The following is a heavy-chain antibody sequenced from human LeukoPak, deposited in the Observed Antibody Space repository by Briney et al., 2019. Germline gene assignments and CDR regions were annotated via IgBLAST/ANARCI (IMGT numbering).Heavy chain of an antibody. CDR2: IYHSGST. CDR3: ASQVEDGMDV. V-gene: IGHV4-39*01. J-gene: IGHJ6*02. Sequence: KPSETLSLTCTVSGGSISSSSYYWGWIRQPPGKGLEWIGSIYHSGSTYYNPSLKSRVTISVDTSKNQFSLKLSSVTAADTAVYYCASQVEDGMDVWGQGTTVTVSS. CDR1: GGSISSSSYY.